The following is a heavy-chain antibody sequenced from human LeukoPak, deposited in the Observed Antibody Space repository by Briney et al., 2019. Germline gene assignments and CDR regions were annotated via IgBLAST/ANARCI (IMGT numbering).Heavy chain of an antibody. CDR1: GYTFTGYY. V-gene: IGHV1-2*02. J-gene: IGHJ4*02. Sequence: GASVKVSCKAPGYTFTGYYMHWVRQAPGQGLEWMGWINPNSGVTNYAQKFQGRVTMTRDTSISTAYMELSRLRSDDTAVYYCARGGYYDILTGYYPFDYWGQGTLVTVSS. CDR2: INPNSGVT. CDR3: ARGGYYDILTGYYPFDY. D-gene: IGHD3-9*01.